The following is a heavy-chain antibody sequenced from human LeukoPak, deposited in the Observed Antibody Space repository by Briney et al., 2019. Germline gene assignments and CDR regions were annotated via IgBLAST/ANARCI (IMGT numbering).Heavy chain of an antibody. J-gene: IGHJ5*02. Sequence: GGSLRLSCTASGFAFSSYSMNWVRQAPGKGLEWVSSISTSSSYIYYADSVKGRFTISRDNARNSLYLQMNTLRAEDTAVYSCARGADGVSSNSRGWFDPWGQGTLVTVSS. V-gene: IGHV3-21*01. D-gene: IGHD2-15*01. CDR1: GFAFSSYS. CDR2: ISTSSSYI. CDR3: ARGADGVSSNSRGWFDP.